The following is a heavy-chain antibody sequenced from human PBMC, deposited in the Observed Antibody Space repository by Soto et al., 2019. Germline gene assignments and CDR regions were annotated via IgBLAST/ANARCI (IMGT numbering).Heavy chain of an antibody. D-gene: IGHD3-22*01. CDR1: GFTFSGYW. Sequence: EVQLVESGGGLVQPGGSLRLSCAASGFTFSGYWMYWVRQGPGKGLVWVSRINSDGSSTTYADSVKGRFTISRDNAKNTLYLQMNSLRAEDTAVYYCARDLKRLFRPDYYYYGMDVWGQGTTVTVSS. CDR3: ARDLKRLFRPDYYYYGMDV. J-gene: IGHJ6*02. V-gene: IGHV3-74*01. CDR2: INSDGSST.